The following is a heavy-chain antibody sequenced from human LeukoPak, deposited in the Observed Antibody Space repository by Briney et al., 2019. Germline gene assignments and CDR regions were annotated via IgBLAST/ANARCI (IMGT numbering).Heavy chain of an antibody. D-gene: IGHD3-16*01. J-gene: IGHJ4*02. Sequence: SETLSLTCSVSGVSITSGSYYWGWIRQSAGKGLDWIGRVHSSGDIYHNAAFRSRAAVSGDASKNQFSLQLNSVTAADTAVYYCARGASPKDAVFFDYWGQGALITVSS. V-gene: IGHV4-61*02. CDR3: ARGASPKDAVFFDY. CDR2: VHSSGDI. CDR1: GVSITSGSYY.